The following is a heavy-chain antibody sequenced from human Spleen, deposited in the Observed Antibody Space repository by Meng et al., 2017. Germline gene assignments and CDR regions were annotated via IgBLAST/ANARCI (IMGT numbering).Heavy chain of an antibody. CDR3: VRSRAWVRTGFDP. V-gene: IGHV4-31*03. Sequence: QVQLQESGPGLVKPSQTLSLTCTVSGGSISSGGYYWSWIRQHPGKGLEWIGYIYYSGNTYYNPSLRSRVSISVDTSRSQFSLELTSVSAADTAVYYCVRSRAWVRTGFDPWGQGTLVTVSS. CDR1: GGSISSGGYY. D-gene: IGHD1/OR15-1a*01. CDR2: IYYSGNT. J-gene: IGHJ5*02.